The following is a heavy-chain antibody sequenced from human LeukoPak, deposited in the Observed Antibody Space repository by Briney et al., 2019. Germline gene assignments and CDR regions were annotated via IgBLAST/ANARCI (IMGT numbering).Heavy chain of an antibody. CDR1: GGTFSSYG. CDR3: ARVGSGWYPPSDY. CDR2: IIPIFGTA. J-gene: IGHJ4*02. Sequence: SVKVSCKASGGTFSSYGISWVRQAPGQGLEWMGRIIPIFGTANYAQKLQGRVTMTTDTSTSTAYMELRSLRSDDTAVYYCARVGSGWYPPSDYWGQGTLVTVSS. D-gene: IGHD6-19*01. V-gene: IGHV1-69*05.